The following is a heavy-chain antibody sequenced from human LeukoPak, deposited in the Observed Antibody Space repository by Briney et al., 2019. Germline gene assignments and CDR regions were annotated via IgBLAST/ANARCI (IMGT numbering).Heavy chain of an antibody. D-gene: IGHD2-21*01. J-gene: IGHJ6*03. CDR2: IYHSGST. CDR3: ARGNSIDYYYYYYMDV. V-gene: IGHV4-4*02. CDR1: GGSISSSNW. Sequence: KPSETLSLTCAVSGGSISSSNWWSWVRQPPGKGLEWIGEIYHSGSTNYNPSLKSRVTISVDKSKNQFSLKLSSVTAADTAVYYCARGNSIDYYYYYYMDVWGKGTTVTVSS.